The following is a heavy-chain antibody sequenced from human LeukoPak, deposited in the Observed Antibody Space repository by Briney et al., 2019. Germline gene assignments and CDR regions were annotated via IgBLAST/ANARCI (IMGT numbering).Heavy chain of an antibody. CDR1: GYTFTGYY. V-gene: IGHV1-2*06. CDR2: VNPNSGGT. CDR3: ARDEGYSSSLGLFDY. Sequence: ASVKVSCKASGYTFTGYYMHWVRQAPGQGLEWMGRVNPNSGGTNYAQKFQGRVTMTRDTSISTAYMELSRLRSDDTAVYYCARDEGYSSSLGLFDYWGQGTLVTVSS. D-gene: IGHD6-6*01. J-gene: IGHJ4*02.